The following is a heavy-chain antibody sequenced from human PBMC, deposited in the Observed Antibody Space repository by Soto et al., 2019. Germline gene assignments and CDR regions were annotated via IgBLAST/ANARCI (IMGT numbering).Heavy chain of an antibody. CDR1: GYTLTELS. J-gene: IGHJ6*02. Sequence: EASVKVSCKVSGYTLTELSMHWVRQAPGKGLEWMGGFDPEDGETIYAQKFQGRVTMTEDTSTDTAYMELSSLRSEDTAVYYCAVYSNYLYYYYYGMDVWGQGTTVTVSS. D-gene: IGHD6-13*01. CDR2: FDPEDGET. V-gene: IGHV1-24*01. CDR3: AVYSNYLYYYYYGMDV.